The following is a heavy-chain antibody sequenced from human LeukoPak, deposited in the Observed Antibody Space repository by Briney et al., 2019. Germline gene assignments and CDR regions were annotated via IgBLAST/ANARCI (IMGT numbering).Heavy chain of an antibody. D-gene: IGHD4-17*01. Sequence: SETLSLTCTVSGGSISSGGYYWSWIRQPPGKGLEWIGYISYSGSTNYNPSLKSRVTISIDTSQNQFSLKLSSVTAADTAMYYCARGSYVDYSKYYFDYWGQGTLVAVSS. CDR2: ISYSGST. CDR3: ARGSYVDYSKYYFDY. J-gene: IGHJ4*02. CDR1: GGSISSGGYY. V-gene: IGHV4-61*08.